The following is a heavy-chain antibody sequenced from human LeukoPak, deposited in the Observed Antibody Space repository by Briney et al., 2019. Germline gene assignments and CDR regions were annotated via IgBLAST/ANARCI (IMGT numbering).Heavy chain of an antibody. CDR1: GYTFTGYY. Sequence: ASVKVSCKASGYTFTGYYMHWVRQAPGQGLEWMGWINPNSGGTNYAQKFQGRVTMTRDTSISTAYMELSRLRSDDTAVYHCAREFEPTRDAFDIWGQGTMVTVSS. CDR3: AREFEPTRDAFDI. V-gene: IGHV1-2*02. D-gene: IGHD1-14*01. CDR2: INPNSGGT. J-gene: IGHJ3*02.